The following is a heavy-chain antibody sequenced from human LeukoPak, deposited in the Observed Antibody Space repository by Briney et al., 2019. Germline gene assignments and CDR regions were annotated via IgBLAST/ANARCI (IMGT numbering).Heavy chain of an antibody. CDR3: ARAGGSWSFDY. Sequence: PSETLSLTCSVSGASISTYYWSWIRQPPGKGLEWIGYLYFGGSTNYNPPLKSRVTISPATSKNQFSLKLNSVTAADTAVYYCARAGGSWSFDYLGQGTLVTVSS. CDR2: LYFGGST. V-gene: IGHV4-59*01. J-gene: IGHJ4*02. CDR1: GASISTYY. D-gene: IGHD5-12*01.